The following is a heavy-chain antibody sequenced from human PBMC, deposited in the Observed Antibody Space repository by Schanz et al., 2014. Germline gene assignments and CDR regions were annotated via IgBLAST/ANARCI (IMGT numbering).Heavy chain of an antibody. J-gene: IGHJ6*02. CDR3: AKGMGYCSGGTCYDYYYYGLDV. CDR2: IATSSSTR. D-gene: IGHD2-15*01. CDR1: GFTFSSYS. Sequence: VQLVESGGGVVQPGRSLRLSCAASGFTFSSYSMNWVRQAPGKGLEWLSYIATSSSTRHYADSVKGRFTISRDNSENTLYLQMNSLSADDTAVFYCAKGMGYCSGGTCYDYYYYGLDVWGQGTTVTVSS. V-gene: IGHV3-48*01.